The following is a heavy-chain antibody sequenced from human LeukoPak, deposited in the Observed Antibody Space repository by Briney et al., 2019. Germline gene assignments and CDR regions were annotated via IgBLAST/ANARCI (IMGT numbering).Heavy chain of an antibody. D-gene: IGHD6-13*01. CDR2: IIPIFGTA. V-gene: IGHV1-69*01. Sequence: SVKVSCKASGGTFSSYAISWVRQAPGQGLEWMGGIIPIFGTANYAQKFQGRVTITADESTSTAYMELSSLRSEDTAVYYCAKTAWYSSSSDGGYDYWGQGTLVTVSS. CDR3: AKTAWYSSSSDGGYDY. J-gene: IGHJ4*02. CDR1: GGTFSSYA.